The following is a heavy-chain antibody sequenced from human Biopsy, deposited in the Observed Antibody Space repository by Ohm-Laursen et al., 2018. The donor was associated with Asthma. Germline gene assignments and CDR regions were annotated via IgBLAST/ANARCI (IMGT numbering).Heavy chain of an antibody. D-gene: IGHD4-17*01. Sequence: ASVKVSCKASGYPFIGYHIHWMRQAPGQGLEWMGIINPSGGSTSYAQKFQGRVTMTRDTSTSTVYMELSSLRSEDTAVYYCARPRWGPYGYWGQGTLVTVSS. CDR1: GYPFIGYH. CDR2: INPSGGST. J-gene: IGHJ4*02. V-gene: IGHV1-46*01. CDR3: ARPRWGPYGY.